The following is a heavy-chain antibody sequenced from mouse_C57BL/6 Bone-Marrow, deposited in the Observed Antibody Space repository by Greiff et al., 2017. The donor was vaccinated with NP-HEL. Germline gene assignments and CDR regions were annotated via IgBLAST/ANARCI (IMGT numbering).Heavy chain of an antibody. CDR1: GFTFSGFW. V-gene: IGHV11-2*01. D-gene: IGHD3-1*01. Sequence: EVQRVESGGGLVQPGGSRGLSCEGSGFTFSGFWMSWVRQTPGKTLEWIGDINSDGSAINYAPSIKDRFTIFRDNDKSTLYLQMSNVRSEDTATYFCMRYRGNYWGQGTTLTVSS. J-gene: IGHJ2*01. CDR3: MRYRGNY. CDR2: INSDGSAI.